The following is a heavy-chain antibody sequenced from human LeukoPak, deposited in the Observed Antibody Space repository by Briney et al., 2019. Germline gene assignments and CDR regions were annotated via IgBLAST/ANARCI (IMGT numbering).Heavy chain of an antibody. Sequence: GGSLRLSCAASGFIFSSYRMSWVRQAPGKGLEWVANIKQDGSEKYYVDSVKGRFTISRDNAKNSLYLQMNSLRAEDTAVYYCAREAAAAHPDYWGQGTLVVVSA. J-gene: IGHJ4*02. D-gene: IGHD6-13*01. CDR3: AREAAAAHPDY. V-gene: IGHV3-7*05. CDR1: GFIFSSYR. CDR2: IKQDGSEK.